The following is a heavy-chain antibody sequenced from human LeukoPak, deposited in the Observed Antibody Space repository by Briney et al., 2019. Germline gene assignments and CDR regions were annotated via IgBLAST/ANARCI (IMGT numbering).Heavy chain of an antibody. CDR2: ITSNGGSA. J-gene: IGHJ4*02. CDR3: VIVRGYFDSSGSDY. CDR1: GFTFSSYT. D-gene: IGHD3-9*01. V-gene: IGHV3-64D*06. Sequence: GGYLRLYCSASGFTFSSYTIHWVRQAPGQGLEFVSAITSNGGSAYYADSVKGRFTISRDNSKNTVYLQMSSLRAEDTAVYYCVIVRGYFDSSGSDYWGQGTLVTVSS.